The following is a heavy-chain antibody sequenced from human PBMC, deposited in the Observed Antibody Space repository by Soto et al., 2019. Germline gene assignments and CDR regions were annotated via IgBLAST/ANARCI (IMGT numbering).Heavy chain of an antibody. CDR1: GYTFTGYY. CDR2: INPNSGGT. Sequence: GASVKVSCKAPGYTFTGYYMHWVRQAPGQGLEWMGWINPNSGGTNYAQKFQGWVTMTRDTSISTAYMELSRLRSDDTAVYYCASGRKAVPVDMYWFDPWGQGTLVTVSS. CDR3: ASGRKAVPVDMYWFDP. D-gene: IGHD2-2*01. V-gene: IGHV1-2*04. J-gene: IGHJ5*02.